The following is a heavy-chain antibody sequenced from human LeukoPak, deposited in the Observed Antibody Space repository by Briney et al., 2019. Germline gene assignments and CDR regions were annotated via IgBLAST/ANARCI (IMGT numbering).Heavy chain of an antibody. D-gene: IGHD2-2*01. Sequence: HPPETLSLTCTVSGGSISSGDYYWSWIRQPPGKGLEWIGYIYYSGSTYYNPSLKSRVTISVDTSKNQFSLKLSSVTAADTAVYYCARDSSTSVNWFDPWGQGTLVTVSS. J-gene: IGHJ5*02. CDR1: GGSISSGDYY. V-gene: IGHV4-30-4*01. CDR3: ARDSSTSVNWFDP. CDR2: IYYSGST.